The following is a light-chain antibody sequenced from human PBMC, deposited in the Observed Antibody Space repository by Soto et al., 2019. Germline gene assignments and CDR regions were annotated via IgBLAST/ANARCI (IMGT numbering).Light chain of an antibody. CDR2: GVA. CDR3: SSYAGSNNLV. CDR1: SSDVGGYNY. V-gene: IGLV2-8*01. Sequence: QSALTQPPSAPGSPGQSVTISCTGTSSDVGGYNYVSWFQQHPGKAPKVIIYGVANRPSGVPDRFSGSKSGNTASLTVSGLQAEDEADYYCSSYAGSNNLVFGTGTKVTVL. J-gene: IGLJ1*01.